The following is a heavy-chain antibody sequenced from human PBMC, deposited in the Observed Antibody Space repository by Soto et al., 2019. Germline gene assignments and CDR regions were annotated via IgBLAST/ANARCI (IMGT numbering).Heavy chain of an antibody. V-gene: IGHV4-39*01. D-gene: IGHD3-3*01. J-gene: IGHJ5*02. CDR2: IFYNGLT. CDR3: ARQDDFWSGSGWFDP. Sequence: QLQLQESGPGLVKPSETLSLTCTVSGGSINNDNYYWGWIRQPPGKGLEWIGIIFYNGLTYYSPSLKSRVPISVDTSKNQFSLKLTSVTAADTAVYYCARQDDFWSGSGWFDPWGQGTLVTVSS. CDR1: GGSINNDNYY.